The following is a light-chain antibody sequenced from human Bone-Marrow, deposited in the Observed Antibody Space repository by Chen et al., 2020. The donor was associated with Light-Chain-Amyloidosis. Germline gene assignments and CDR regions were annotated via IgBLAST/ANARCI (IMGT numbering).Light chain of an antibody. CDR2: DVS. V-gene: IGLV2-14*01. CDR1: SSDVGGYNY. Sequence: QSVLTQPASVSGSPGQSITISCTGTSSDVGGYNYVSWYQQHPGKAPQLMIYDVSYRPSGVSSRFSGSKSGNTASLTISGLQTEDEADYYCSSYTDTSALALFGGGTKVTVL. J-gene: IGLJ3*02. CDR3: SSYTDTSALAL.